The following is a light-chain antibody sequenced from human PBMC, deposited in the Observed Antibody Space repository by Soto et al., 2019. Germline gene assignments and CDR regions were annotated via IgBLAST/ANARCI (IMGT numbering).Light chain of an antibody. Sequence: DIHLTQSPSSLSASVGDRVTITCRASQAITNHLAWYQQKPGNPPKLLIYEESTLHSGVPSRFSGRKVGTQFIHTIDSLQPEDFATYYCQQVKSYPRTFGGGTKVEIK. CDR2: EES. J-gene: IGKJ4*01. CDR1: QAITNH. V-gene: IGKV1-9*01. CDR3: QQVKSYPRT.